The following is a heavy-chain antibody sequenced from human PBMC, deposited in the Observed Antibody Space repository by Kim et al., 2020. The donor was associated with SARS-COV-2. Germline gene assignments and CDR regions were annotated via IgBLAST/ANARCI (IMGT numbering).Heavy chain of an antibody. CDR3: ARVPFYGSGSYARVDYYGMDV. V-gene: IGHV4-59*01. CDR2: IYYSGST. Sequence: SETLSLTCTVSGGSISSYYWSWIRQPPGKGLEWIGYIYYSGSTNYNPSLKSRITISGDTSKNQFSLKLTSVTAADTAVYYCARVPFYGSGSYARVDYYGMDVWGPGTMVIVSS. CDR1: GGSISSYY. J-gene: IGHJ6*02. D-gene: IGHD3-10*01.